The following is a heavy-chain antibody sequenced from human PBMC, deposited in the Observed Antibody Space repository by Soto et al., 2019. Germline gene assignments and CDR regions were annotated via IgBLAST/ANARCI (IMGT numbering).Heavy chain of an antibody. Sequence: ASVKVSCKASGYTFTRYSINWVRQAPGQGLEWVGWISNYNGDTKYAEKFQGRVTLTTDTSTTTTYMDLRSLTSGDTAVYFCARGDSTGSPTGWFDPWGQGTLVTVSS. J-gene: IGHJ5*02. CDR2: ISNYNGDT. CDR1: GYTFTRYS. V-gene: IGHV1-18*04. D-gene: IGHD6-19*01. CDR3: ARGDSTGSPTGWFDP.